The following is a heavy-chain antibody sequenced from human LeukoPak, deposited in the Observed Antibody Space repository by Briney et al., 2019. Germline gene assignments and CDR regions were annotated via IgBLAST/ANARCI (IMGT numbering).Heavy chain of an antibody. D-gene: IGHD3-22*01. V-gene: IGHV1-18*01. CDR1: GYTFTSYG. CDR3: ARASSGRSYYYYMDV. CDR2: ISAYNGNT. Sequence: GASVKVSCKASGYTFTSYGISWVRQAPGQGLEWMGWISAYNGNTNYAQKLQGRVTMTTDTSTSTAYMELRSLRSDDTAVYYCARASSGRSYYYYMDVWGKGTTVTISS. J-gene: IGHJ6*03.